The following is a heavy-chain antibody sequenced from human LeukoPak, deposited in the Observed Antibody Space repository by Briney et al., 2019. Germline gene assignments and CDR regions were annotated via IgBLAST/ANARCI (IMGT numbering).Heavy chain of an antibody. J-gene: IGHJ5*02. CDR1: GYTLTDSS. CDR2: FDLEDDET. D-gene: IGHD1-26*01. CDR3: AREAYSGSWFDP. V-gene: IGHV1-24*01. Sequence: ASVKVSCKVYGYTLTDSSMHWVRQAPGKGLEWMGGFDLEDDETIYAQKFQGRVTMTEDTSTDTAYMELSSLRSEDTAVYYCAREAYSGSWFDPWGQGTLVTVSS.